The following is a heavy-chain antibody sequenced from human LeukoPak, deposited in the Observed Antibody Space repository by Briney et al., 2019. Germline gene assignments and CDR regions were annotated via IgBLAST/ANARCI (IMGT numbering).Heavy chain of an antibody. CDR3: ARAGGNRYYFDY. Sequence: SETLSLTCTVSGGSISSHYWSWIRQPPGKGLEWIGYIYYSGSTNYNPSLKSRVTISVDTSKNQFSLKLSSVTAADTAVYYCARAGGNRYYFDYWGQGTLVTVSS. V-gene: IGHV4-59*08. J-gene: IGHJ4*02. CDR1: GGSISSHY. CDR2: IYYSGST. D-gene: IGHD6-25*01.